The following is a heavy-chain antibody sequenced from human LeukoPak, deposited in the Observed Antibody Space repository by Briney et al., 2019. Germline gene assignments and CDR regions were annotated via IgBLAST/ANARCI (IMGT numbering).Heavy chain of an antibody. CDR1: GGTFSSYA. V-gene: IGHV1-69*01. CDR3: ARVGALEDYDSSGYFFDY. CDR2: IIPIFGTA. J-gene: IGHJ4*02. D-gene: IGHD3-22*01. Sequence: SVKVSCKASGGTFSSYAISWVRQAPGQGLEWMGGIIPIFGTANYAQKFQGRVTITADESTSTAYMELSSLRSEDTAVYYCARVGALEDYDSSGYFFDYWGQGTLVTVSS.